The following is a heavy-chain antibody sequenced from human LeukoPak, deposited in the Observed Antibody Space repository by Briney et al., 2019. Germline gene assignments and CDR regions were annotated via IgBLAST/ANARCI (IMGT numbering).Heavy chain of an antibody. CDR1: GFTFSSYW. D-gene: IGHD2-2*02. Sequence: GGSLRLSCAASGFTFSSYWMSWVRQAPGKGLEWVANIKQDGSEKYYVDSVKGRFTISRDNAKNSLYLQMNSLRAEDTAVYYCASSILSDVPAAILPGGSNWFDPWGQGTLVTVSS. CDR2: IKQDGSEK. J-gene: IGHJ5*02. CDR3: ASSILSDVPAAILPGGSNWFDP. V-gene: IGHV3-7*01.